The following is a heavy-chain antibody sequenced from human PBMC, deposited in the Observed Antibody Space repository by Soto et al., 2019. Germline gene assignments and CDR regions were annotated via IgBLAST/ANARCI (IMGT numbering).Heavy chain of an antibody. V-gene: IGHV3-13*01. D-gene: IGHD2-15*01. CDR1: GFTFSSYD. CDR3: ARRSYSGGSWGGAFDI. CDR2: IGTAGDT. Sequence: GGSLRLSCAASGFTFSSYDMHWVRQATGKGLEWVSAIGTAGDTYYPGSVKGRFTISRENAKNSLYLQMNSLRAGDTAVYYCARRSYSGGSWGGAFDIWGQGTMVTVSS. J-gene: IGHJ3*02.